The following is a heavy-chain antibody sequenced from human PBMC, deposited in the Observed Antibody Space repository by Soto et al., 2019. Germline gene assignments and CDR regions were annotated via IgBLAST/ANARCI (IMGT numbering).Heavy chain of an antibody. CDR3: ARDTLMPIVLMVYAASEGYGMDV. CDR1: GYTFTSYG. Sequence: QVPLVQSGAEVKKPGASVKVSCKASGYTFTSYGISWVRQAPGQGLEWMGWISAYNGNTNYAQKLQGRVTMTTDTSTSTAYMELRSLRSDDTAVYYCARDTLMPIVLMVYAASEGYGMDVWGQGTTVTVSS. CDR2: ISAYNGNT. D-gene: IGHD2-8*01. J-gene: IGHJ6*02. V-gene: IGHV1-18*04.